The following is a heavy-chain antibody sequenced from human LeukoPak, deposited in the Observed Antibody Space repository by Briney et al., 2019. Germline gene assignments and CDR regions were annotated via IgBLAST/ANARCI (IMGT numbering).Heavy chain of an antibody. CDR2: FDPDDGET. D-gene: IGHD5-18*01. CDR3: ATDTAIGYYFDY. CDR1: GYTLTELS. Sequence: ASVKVSCKVSGYTLTELSMHWVRQAPGKGLEWMGGFDPDDGETIYAQKFQGRVTMTEDTSTDTAYMELSSLRSEDTAVYYCATDTAIGYYFDYWGQGTLVTVSS. V-gene: IGHV1-24*01. J-gene: IGHJ4*02.